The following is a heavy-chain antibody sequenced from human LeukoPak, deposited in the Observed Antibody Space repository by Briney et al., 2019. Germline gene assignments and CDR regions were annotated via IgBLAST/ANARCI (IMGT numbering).Heavy chain of an antibody. D-gene: IGHD4-11*01. CDR1: GGSISSGGYY. Sequence: SETLSLTCTVSGGSISSGGYYWSWIRQPPGKGLEWIGYIYHSGSTYYNPSLKSRVTISVDRSKNQFSLKLSSVTAADTAVYYCARDFSNYGNYFDYWGQGTLVTVSS. V-gene: IGHV4-30-2*01. J-gene: IGHJ4*02. CDR3: ARDFSNYGNYFDY. CDR2: IYHSGST.